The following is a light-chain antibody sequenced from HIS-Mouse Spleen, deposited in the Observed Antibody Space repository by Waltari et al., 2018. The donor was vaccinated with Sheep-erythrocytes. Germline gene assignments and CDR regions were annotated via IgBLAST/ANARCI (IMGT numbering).Light chain of an antibody. V-gene: IGKV1-8*01. J-gene: IGKJ1*01. CDR1: QGISSY. CDR3: QQYYSYPPS. CDR2: AAS. Sequence: AIRMTQSPSSFSASTGDRVTIPCRASQGISSYLAWYQQKPGKAPKLLIYAASTLQNWVPSRFSGSGSGTDFTLTISCLQSEDFATYYCQQYYSYPPSFGQGTKVEIK.